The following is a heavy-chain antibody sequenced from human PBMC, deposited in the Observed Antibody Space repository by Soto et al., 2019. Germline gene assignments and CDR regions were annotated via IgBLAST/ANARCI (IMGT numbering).Heavy chain of an antibody. D-gene: IGHD3-10*01. CDR1: GFTFSSYG. V-gene: IGHV3-33*01. CDR2: IWYDGSNK. J-gene: IGHJ6*02. CDR3: ARDKDYYGNNYGMDV. Sequence: GGSLRLSCAASGFTFSSYGMHWVRQSPGKGLEWVAVIWYDGSNKYYADSVKGRFTISRDNSKNTLYLQMNSLRAEDTAVYYCARDKDYYGNNYGMDVWGQGTTVTVSS.